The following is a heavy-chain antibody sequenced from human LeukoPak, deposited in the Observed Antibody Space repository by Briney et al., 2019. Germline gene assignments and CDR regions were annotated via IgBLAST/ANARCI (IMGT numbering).Heavy chain of an antibody. CDR3: ARQRGYDFWSGYLHYYYYYMDV. CDR2: IYTSGST. V-gene: IGHV4-4*09. D-gene: IGHD3-3*01. Sequence: SETLSLTCTVSGGSISSYYWSWIRPPPGKGLEWIGYIYTSGSTNYNPSLKSRVTISVDTSKNQFSLKLSSVTAADTAVYYCARQRGYDFWSGYLHYYYYYMDVWGKGTTVTVSS. CDR1: GGSISSYY. J-gene: IGHJ6*03.